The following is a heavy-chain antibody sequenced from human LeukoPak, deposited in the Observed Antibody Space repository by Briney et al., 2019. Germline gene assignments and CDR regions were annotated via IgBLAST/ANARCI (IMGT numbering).Heavy chain of an antibody. V-gene: IGHV4-4*07. D-gene: IGHD6-6*01. J-gene: IGHJ5*02. CDR2: IYTSGST. CDR1: GGSISSYY. Sequence: PSETLSLTCTVSGGSISSYYWSWIRQPAGKGLEWIGRIYTSGSTNYNPSLKSRVPMSVDTSKNQFSLKLSSVTAADTAVYSCAGARRVAETMQLVSWFDPWGQGTLVTVSS. CDR3: AGARRVAETMQLVSWFDP.